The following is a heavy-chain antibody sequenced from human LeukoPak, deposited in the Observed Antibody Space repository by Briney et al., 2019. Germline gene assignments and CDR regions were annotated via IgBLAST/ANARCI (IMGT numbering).Heavy chain of an antibody. CDR2: IYYSGST. V-gene: IGHV4-34*01. J-gene: IGHJ3*02. D-gene: IGHD6-13*01. Sequence: PSETLSLTCAVYGGSFSGYYWSWIRQPPGKGLEWIGSIYYSGSTYYNPSLKSRVTISVDTSKNQFSLKLSSVTAADTAVYYCARGGYSSIRVEAFDIWGQGTMVTVSS. CDR3: ARGGYSSIRVEAFDI. CDR1: GGSFSGYY.